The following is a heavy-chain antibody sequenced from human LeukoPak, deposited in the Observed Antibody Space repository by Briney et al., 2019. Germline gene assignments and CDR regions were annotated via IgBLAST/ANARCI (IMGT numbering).Heavy chain of an antibody. V-gene: IGHV4-38-2*02. CDR1: GYSISSGYY. CDR2: IYHSGST. J-gene: IGHJ3*02. D-gene: IGHD2-15*01. Sequence: SETLSLTCTVSGYSISSGYYWGWIRQPPGKGLEWIGSIYHSGSTYYNPSLKSRVTISVDTSKNQFSLKLSSVTAADTAVYYCAREMLGYCSGGSCYDAGVDAFDIWGQGTMVTVSS. CDR3: AREMLGYCSGGSCYDAGVDAFDI.